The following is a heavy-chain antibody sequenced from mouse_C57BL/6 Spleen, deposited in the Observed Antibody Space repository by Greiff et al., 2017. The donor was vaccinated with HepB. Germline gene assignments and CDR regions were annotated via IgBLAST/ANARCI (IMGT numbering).Heavy chain of an antibody. D-gene: IGHD4-1*01. J-gene: IGHJ4*01. CDR2: IWSDGST. CDR1: GFSLTSYG. V-gene: IGHV2-6-2*01. Sequence: HLQQSGPFLVAPSQSLSITCTVSGFSLTSYGVHWVRQPPGKGLEWLVVIWSDGSTTYNSALKSRLSISKDNSKSQVFLKMNSLQTDDTAMYYCARHNWDAYYAMDYWGQGTSVTVSS. CDR3: ARHNWDAYYAMDY.